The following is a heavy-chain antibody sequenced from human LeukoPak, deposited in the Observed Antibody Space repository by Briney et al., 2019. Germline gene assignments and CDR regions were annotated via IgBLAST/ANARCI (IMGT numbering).Heavy chain of an antibody. V-gene: IGHV4-39*07. CDR3: ARVVVITQLKSYYYYYYMDV. Sequence: SETLSLTCTVSGGSISSSSYYWGWIRQPPGKGLEWIGSIYYSGSTYYNPSLKSRVTISVDTSKNQFSLKLSSVTAADTAVYYCARVVVITQLKSYYYYYYMDVWGKGTTVTVSS. CDR1: GGSISSSSYY. CDR2: IYYSGST. J-gene: IGHJ6*03. D-gene: IGHD3-22*01.